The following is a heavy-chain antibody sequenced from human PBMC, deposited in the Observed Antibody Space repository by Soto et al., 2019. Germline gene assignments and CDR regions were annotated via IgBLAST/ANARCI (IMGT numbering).Heavy chain of an antibody. CDR2: IYYSGST. D-gene: IGHD2-2*01. CDR3: ARDWGYCSSTRCYHYYYGMDV. J-gene: IGHJ6*02. V-gene: IGHV4-31*03. Sequence: QVQLQESGPGLVKPSQTLSLTCTVSGGSISSGGYYWSWIRQHPGKGLEWIGYIYYSGSTYYNPSLKSRVTRSVDTSKNQFSLKLSSVTAADTAVYYCARDWGYCSSTRCYHYYYGMDVWGQGTTVTVSS. CDR1: GGSISSGGYY.